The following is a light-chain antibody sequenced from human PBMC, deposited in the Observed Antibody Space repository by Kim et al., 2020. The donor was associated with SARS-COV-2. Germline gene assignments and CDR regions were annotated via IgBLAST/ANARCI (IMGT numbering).Light chain of an antibody. CDR2: AAS. CDR1: QGVSNY. Sequence: AAVGDRVTITCRASQGVSNYLAWYQQKPGKVPKLLIYAASTLQSGVPSRFSGSGSGTDFTLTISSLQPEDVATYYCQKYNSAPRTFGQGAKVDIK. CDR3: QKYNSAPRT. V-gene: IGKV1-27*01. J-gene: IGKJ1*01.